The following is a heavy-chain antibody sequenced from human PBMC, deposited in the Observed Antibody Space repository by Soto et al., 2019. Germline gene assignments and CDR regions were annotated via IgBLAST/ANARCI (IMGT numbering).Heavy chain of an antibody. CDR1: GVSISSGNW. Sequence: SETQSLTCTVSGVSISSGNWWTWVRQFPRKGLECIGEIFHDGAAKYFPSLERRVAMAVDKAKIQFSLKLTSVTAAGAAIYYCARLVYDTRLDYLYCFFRGQGAQVTVSS. V-gene: IGHV4-4*02. D-gene: IGHD3-16*01. CDR2: IFHDGAA. J-gene: IGHJ4*02. CDR3: ARLVYDTRLDYLYCFF.